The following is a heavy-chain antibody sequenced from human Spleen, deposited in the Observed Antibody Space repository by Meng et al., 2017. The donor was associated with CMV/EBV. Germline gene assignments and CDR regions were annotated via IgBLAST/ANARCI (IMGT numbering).Heavy chain of an antibody. D-gene: IGHD3-3*02. CDR1: GFAFSTYT. V-gene: IGHV3-21*06. Sequence: SLKISCAASGFAFSTYTINWVRQAPGKGLEWVSSITSSGTYIHYGVSVQGRFTISRDNAKNSLFMHMNSLRAEGTAVYYCARKAFLEWFDDAFDIWGKGTMVTVSS. CDR2: ITSSGTYI. J-gene: IGHJ3*02. CDR3: ARKAFLEWFDDAFDI.